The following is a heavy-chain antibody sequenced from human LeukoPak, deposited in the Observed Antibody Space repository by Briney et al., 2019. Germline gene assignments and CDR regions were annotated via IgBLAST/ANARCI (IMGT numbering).Heavy chain of an antibody. CDR3: ARVGSSGWYVHPTLDH. CDR2: INPNSGDT. D-gene: IGHD6-19*01. V-gene: IGHV1-2*02. Sequence: GASVKVSCKASGYIFTDYYMHWVRQAPGQGLEWMGWINPNSGDTNYAQKFQGRVTVTRDTSISTAYMELSRLRSDDTAVYYCARVGSSGWYVHPTLDHWGQGTLVTVSS. CDR1: GYIFTDYY. J-gene: IGHJ4*02.